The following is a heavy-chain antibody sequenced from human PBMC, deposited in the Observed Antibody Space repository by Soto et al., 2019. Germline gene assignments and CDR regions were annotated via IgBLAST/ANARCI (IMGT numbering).Heavy chain of an antibody. J-gene: IGHJ6*02. D-gene: IGHD3-9*01. CDR1: GGNFASYA. Sequence: QVQLVQSGAEVKKPGSSVKVSCKASGGNFASYAIFWVRQAPGQGLEWMGGIIPLFGTPTYAQKFQGRVTIKADKPTNPAYMEMNSLRFEDTAVYYCARSEGGYFYGMDVLGQGTTVTVSS. CDR3: ARSEGGYFYGMDV. V-gene: IGHV1-69*06. CDR2: IIPLFGTP.